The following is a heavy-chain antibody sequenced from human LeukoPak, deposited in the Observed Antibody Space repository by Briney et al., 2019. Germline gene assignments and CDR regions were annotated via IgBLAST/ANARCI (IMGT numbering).Heavy chain of an antibody. CDR1: GFRVSSNH. Sequence: GGSLRLSCAVSGFRVSSNHMTWVRQAPGKGLEWVSLIYTGDVTYYADSVKGRFTISTDNSKNILYLLMDSLTAEDTALYYCARERDYDTYIDYWGQGTLVTVSS. J-gene: IGHJ4*02. V-gene: IGHV3-53*01. D-gene: IGHD3-22*01. CDR2: IYTGDVT. CDR3: ARERDYDTYIDY.